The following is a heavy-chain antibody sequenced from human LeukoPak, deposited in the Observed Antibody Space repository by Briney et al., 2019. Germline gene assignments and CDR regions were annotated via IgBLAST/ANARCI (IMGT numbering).Heavy chain of an antibody. V-gene: IGHV4-34*01. J-gene: IGHJ4*02. CDR2: INHSGST. Sequence: SETLSLTCAVYGGSFSGYYWSWIRQPPGKGLEWIGEINHSGSTNYNPSLKSRVTISVDTSKNQFSLKLSSVTAADTAVYYCARGNYDYVWGSYRPFDYWGQGTLVTVSS. D-gene: IGHD3-16*02. CDR1: GGSFSGYY. CDR3: ARGNYDYVWGSYRPFDY.